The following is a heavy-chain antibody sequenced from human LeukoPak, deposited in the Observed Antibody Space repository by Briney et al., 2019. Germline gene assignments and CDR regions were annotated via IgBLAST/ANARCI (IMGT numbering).Heavy chain of an antibody. V-gene: IGHV4-59*01. CDR3: TRAPYGYKFEY. Sequence: SETLSLTCTVSGGSISDYYWTWIRRPPGKGLEWIGYVYHDGTTYYNPSLRSRATISVDRSKNQFSLKLSAVTAAGTAVYYCTRAPYGYKFEYWGQGSLVTVSS. CDR1: GGSISDYY. J-gene: IGHJ4*02. CDR2: VYHDGTT. D-gene: IGHD5-24*01.